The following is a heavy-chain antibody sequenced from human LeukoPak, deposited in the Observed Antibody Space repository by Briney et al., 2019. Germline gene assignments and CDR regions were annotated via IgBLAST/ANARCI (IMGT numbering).Heavy chain of an antibody. V-gene: IGHV5-51*01. CDR3: ARQSYYDRRDYDFDY. CDR1: GYSFTSYW. J-gene: IGHJ4*02. Sequence: GESLKISCKGSGYSFTSYWIGWVRQLPGKGLEWMGIIYPGDSDTRYSPSFQGQVTISADKSISTAYLQWSSLKASDTAMYYCARQSYYDRRDYDFDYWGQGTLVTVSS. D-gene: IGHD3-22*01. CDR2: IYPGDSDT.